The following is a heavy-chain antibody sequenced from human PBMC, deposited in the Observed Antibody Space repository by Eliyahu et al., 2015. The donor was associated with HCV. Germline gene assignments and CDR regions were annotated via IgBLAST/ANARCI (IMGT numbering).Heavy chain of an antibody. CDR3: ARLRSEEGYVLTDYFYYGLDV. Sequence: QVTLKESGPVLVKPTETLTLTCTVSGFSXSNAAMGVTWIRQPPGKALEWLAHIFSNDEASYSPTVKSRLTLSKDTSKSQVLLIMTNMDPVDAGTYYCARLRSEEGYVLTDYFYYGLDVWGLGTTVTVSS. D-gene: IGHD5-24*01. J-gene: IGHJ6*02. CDR1: GFSXSNAAMG. CDR2: IFSNDEA. V-gene: IGHV2-26*01.